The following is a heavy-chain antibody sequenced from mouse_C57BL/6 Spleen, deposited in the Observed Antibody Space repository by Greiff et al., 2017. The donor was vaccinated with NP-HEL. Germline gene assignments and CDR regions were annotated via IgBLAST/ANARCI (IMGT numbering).Heavy chain of an antibody. CDR2: IYPGDGDT. V-gene: IGHV1-82*01. Sequence: QVQLQQSGPELVKPGASVKISCKASGYAFSSSWMNWVKQRPGKGLEWIGRIYPGDGDTNYNGKFKGKATLTADKSSSTAYMQLSSLTSEDSAVYVCARSRTAQATFAMDYWGQGTSVTVSS. J-gene: IGHJ4*01. D-gene: IGHD3-2*02. CDR1: GYAFSSSW. CDR3: ARSRTAQATFAMDY.